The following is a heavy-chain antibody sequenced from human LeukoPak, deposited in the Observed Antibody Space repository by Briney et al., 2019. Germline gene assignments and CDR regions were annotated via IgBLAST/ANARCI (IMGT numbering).Heavy chain of an antibody. J-gene: IGHJ4*02. Sequence: GGSLRLSCAASGFTFSCYWMSWVRQAPGKGLEWVANIKQDGSEKYCVDSVKGRFTISRDNAKNSLYLQMNSLRAEDTAMYYCARGLRMYSSGSYYFDYWGQGTLVTVSS. CDR2: IKQDGSEK. D-gene: IGHD6-19*01. CDR1: GFTFSCYW. CDR3: ARGLRMYSSGSYYFDY. V-gene: IGHV3-7*01.